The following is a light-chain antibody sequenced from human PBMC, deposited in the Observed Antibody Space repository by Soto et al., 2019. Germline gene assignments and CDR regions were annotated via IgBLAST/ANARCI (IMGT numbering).Light chain of an antibody. CDR3: QQYGSSLPWT. CDR2: GAS. V-gene: IGKV3-20*01. Sequence: EIVLTQSPGTLSLSPGERATLSCRASQSVSRSYLAWYQQKHGQAPRLLIYGASSRATGIPDRFSGSGSGTDFTLTISRLEPEDFAVYYCQQYGSSLPWTFGQGTKVEIK. J-gene: IGKJ1*01. CDR1: QSVSRSY.